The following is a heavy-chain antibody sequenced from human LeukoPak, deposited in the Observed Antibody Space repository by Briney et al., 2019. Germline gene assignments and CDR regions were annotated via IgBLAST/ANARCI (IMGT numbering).Heavy chain of an antibody. CDR2: INWNGGST. J-gene: IGHJ4*02. CDR3: ARVPLVGEFCDY. CDR1: GFTVSSNY. D-gene: IGHD3-10*01. Sequence: GGSLRLSCAASGFTVSSNYMSWVRQAPGKGLEWVSGINWNGGSTGYADSVKGRFTISRDNAKNSLYLQMNSLRAEDTALYYCARVPLVGEFCDYWGRGTLVTVSS. V-gene: IGHV3-20*04.